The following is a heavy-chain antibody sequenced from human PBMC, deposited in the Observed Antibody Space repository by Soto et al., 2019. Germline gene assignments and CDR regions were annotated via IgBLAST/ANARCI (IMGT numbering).Heavy chain of an antibody. V-gene: IGHV3-30*18. CDR1: GFTFSSYG. CDR3: AKSRPIFGVVNQADYYYYMDV. J-gene: IGHJ6*02. CDR2: ISFDGSNK. D-gene: IGHD3-3*01. Sequence: PGGSLRLSCAASGFTFSSYGMHWVRQAPGKGLEWVAVISFDGSNKYYGHSVKGRFTISRDNSKNTLFLQMNSLRAEDTAMYYCAKSRPIFGVVNQADYYYYMDVWGQGNTVTVSS.